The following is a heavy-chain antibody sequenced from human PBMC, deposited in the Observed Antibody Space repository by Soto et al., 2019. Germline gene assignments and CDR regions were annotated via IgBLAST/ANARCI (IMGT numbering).Heavy chain of an antibody. CDR1: GFTFSNAW. V-gene: IGHV3-15*01. D-gene: IGHD5-18*01. J-gene: IGHJ4*02. Sequence: LRLSCAASGFTFSNAWMSWVRQAPGKGLEWVGRIKSKTDGGTTDYAAPVKGRFTISRDDSKNTLYLQMNSLKTEDTAVYYCTTAGQGDTAMVSSVYWGQGTLVTVSS. CDR2: IKSKTDGGTT. CDR3: TTAGQGDTAMVSSVY.